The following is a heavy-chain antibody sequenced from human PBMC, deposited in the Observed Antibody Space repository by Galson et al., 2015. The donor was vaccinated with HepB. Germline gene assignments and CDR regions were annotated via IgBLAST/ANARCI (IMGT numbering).Heavy chain of an antibody. CDR2: IKSKTDGGTT. D-gene: IGHD2-2*01. V-gene: IGHV3-15*01. Sequence: SLRLSCAASGFTFSNAWMSWVRQAPGKGLEWVGRIKSKTDGGTTDYAAPVKGRFTISRDDSKNTLYLQMNSLKTEDTAVYYCTTDLPLVPAARGAFDIWGQGTMVTVSS. J-gene: IGHJ3*02. CDR1: GFTFSNAW. CDR3: TTDLPLVPAARGAFDI.